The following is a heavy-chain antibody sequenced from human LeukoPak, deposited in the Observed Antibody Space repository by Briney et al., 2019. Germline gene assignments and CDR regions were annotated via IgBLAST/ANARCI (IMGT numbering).Heavy chain of an antibody. Sequence: ASVKVSCKVSGYNSNELSMHWVRQAPGKGLEWMGGFDPEDGERIYAQKFQGRITLTEDTSTDIAYMEPSSLRSEDTAVYYCARSVPAAKPFPTNYGDYDRGPFDYWGQGTLVTVSS. V-gene: IGHV1-24*01. CDR3: ARSVPAAKPFPTNYGDYDRGPFDY. J-gene: IGHJ4*02. CDR2: FDPEDGER. CDR1: GYNSNELS. D-gene: IGHD2-2*01.